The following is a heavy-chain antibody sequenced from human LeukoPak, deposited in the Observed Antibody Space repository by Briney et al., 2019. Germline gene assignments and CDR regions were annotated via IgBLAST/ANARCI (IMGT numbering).Heavy chain of an antibody. CDR2: ISASGGSA. CDR1: GFTFSSYA. D-gene: IGHD6-19*01. V-gene: IGHV3-23*01. CDR3: AKGQVLQWLGNYYFDY. Sequence: GGSLRLSCVASGFTFSSYAMSWVRQAPGKGLGWVSAISASGGSAYYADSVEGRFTISRDISKNTLYLQMSSLRAEDTAVYYCAKGQVLQWLGNYYFDYWGQGTLVTVSS. J-gene: IGHJ4*02.